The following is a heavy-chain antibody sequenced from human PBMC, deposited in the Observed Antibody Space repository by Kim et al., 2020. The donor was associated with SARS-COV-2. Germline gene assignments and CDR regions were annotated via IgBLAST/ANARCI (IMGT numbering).Heavy chain of an antibody. V-gene: IGHV4-34*01. J-gene: IGHJ4*02. CDR3: ARRGGLMDY. CDR1: GGSFSGYY. CDR2: INHSGST. D-gene: IGHD2-15*01. Sequence: SETLSLTCAVYGGSFSGYYWSWIRQPPGKGLEWIGEINHSGSTNYNPSLKSRVTISVDTSKSQFSLKLSSVTAAETAVYYCARRGGLMDYWGQGTLVTVS.